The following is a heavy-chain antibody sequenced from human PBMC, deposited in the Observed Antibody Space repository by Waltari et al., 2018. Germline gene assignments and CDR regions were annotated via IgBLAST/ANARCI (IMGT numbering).Heavy chain of an antibody. CDR2: IHGSGRS. V-gene: IGHV4-4*02. CDR1: GDSISGSYW. J-gene: IGHJ4*02. Sequence: SGPGLVKPSGTLSVTCAVSGDSISGSYWWSWVRQPPGKGLEWIGQIHGSGRSNYNPSLESRLTVSMDTSSNHFSLTVTSATAADTAIYYCARDRGRGLYLDSWGQGTLVTVSP. D-gene: IGHD1-26*01. CDR3: ARDRGRGLYLDS.